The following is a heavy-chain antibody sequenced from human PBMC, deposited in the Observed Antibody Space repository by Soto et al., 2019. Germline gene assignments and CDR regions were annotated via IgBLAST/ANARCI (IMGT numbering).Heavy chain of an antibody. Sequence: QVQLQESGPGLVKPSETLSLTCTVSGGSISSYYWSWIRQPPGKGLEWIGYISYSGSTNYNPSLKSRVTLSVDTSKNQCSLKLSSVTAADTAVYYCAREGVTPSYYYYYGMDVWGQGTTVTVSS. CDR2: ISYSGST. D-gene: IGHD5-18*01. J-gene: IGHJ6*02. CDR1: GGSISSYY. CDR3: AREGVTPSYYYYYGMDV. V-gene: IGHV4-59*01.